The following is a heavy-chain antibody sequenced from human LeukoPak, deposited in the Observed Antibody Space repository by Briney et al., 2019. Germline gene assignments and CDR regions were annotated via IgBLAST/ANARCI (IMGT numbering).Heavy chain of an antibody. V-gene: IGHV1-2*02. D-gene: IGHD6-13*01. Sequence: ASVTVSFTASAYTFTGYYMHWVRQAPGQGLELMGWINPNSGGTNYSQKFQGRVTMTRATSISTAYMELSRLRSDDTAVYYCARGGGAAAGTLDYWGQGTLVTVSS. CDR2: INPNSGGT. CDR3: ARGGGAAAGTLDY. J-gene: IGHJ4*02. CDR1: AYTFTGYY.